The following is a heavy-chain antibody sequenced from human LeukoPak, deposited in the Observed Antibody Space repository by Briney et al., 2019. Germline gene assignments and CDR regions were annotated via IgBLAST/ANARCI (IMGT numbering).Heavy chain of an antibody. Sequence: GGSLRLSCAASGFPFSSYWMAWVRQAPGKGLEWVASIKQDGGETFYVDSVKGRFTISRDNAKNSLYLQMNSLRAEDTAVYYCARDLNSGYERRYYGMDVWGQGTTVTVSS. J-gene: IGHJ6*02. CDR2: IKQDGGET. CDR1: GFPFSSYW. CDR3: ARDLNSGYERRYYGMDV. V-gene: IGHV3-7*01. D-gene: IGHD5-12*01.